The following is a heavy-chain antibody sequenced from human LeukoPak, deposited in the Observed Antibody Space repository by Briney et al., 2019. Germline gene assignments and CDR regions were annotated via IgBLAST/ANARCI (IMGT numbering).Heavy chain of an antibody. J-gene: IGHJ4*02. D-gene: IGHD3-22*01. CDR1: GFTFSNYA. CDR2: ISGSGGST. V-gene: IGHV3-23*01. Sequence: PGGSLRLSCAASGFTFSNYAMNWVRQAPGKGLEWASDISGSGGSTYYADSVKGRFTISRDNSKNTLYLQMNSLRAEDTAVYYCAKVTYYYDSSGYYPSFDYWGQGTLVTVSS. CDR3: AKVTYYYDSSGYYPSFDY.